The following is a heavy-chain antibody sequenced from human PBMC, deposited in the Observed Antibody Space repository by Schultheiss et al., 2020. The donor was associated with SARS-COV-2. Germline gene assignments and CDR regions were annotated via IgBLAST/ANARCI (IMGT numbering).Heavy chain of an antibody. CDR1: GFTFSSYA. J-gene: IGHJ5*02. V-gene: IGHV3-64*04. D-gene: IGHD6-19*01. CDR2: ISPNGNNT. Sequence: GGSLRLSCSASGFTFSSYAMHWVRQAPGKGLEYVSAISPNGNNTYYADSVKGRFTMSRDNSKNTLYLQMNSLRAEDTAVYYCTRVRGSSGWYRFDPWGQGTLVTVSS. CDR3: TRVRGSSGWYRFDP.